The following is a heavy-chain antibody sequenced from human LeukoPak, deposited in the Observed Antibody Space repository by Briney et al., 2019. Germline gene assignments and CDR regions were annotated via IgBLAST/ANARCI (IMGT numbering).Heavy chain of an antibody. CDR2: ISGTDGST. CDR3: TKPSGAAAVDY. J-gene: IGHJ4*02. D-gene: IGHD6-25*01. V-gene: IGHV3-23*01. CDR1: GFTFSIYA. Sequence: GGSLRLSCVTSGFTFSIYALSWVRQAPGKGLEWVSAISGTDGSTYYADSVKGRFTISRDNSKNTLYLQMNSLRVEDKAVYYCTKPSGAAAVDYWGQGTLVTVSS.